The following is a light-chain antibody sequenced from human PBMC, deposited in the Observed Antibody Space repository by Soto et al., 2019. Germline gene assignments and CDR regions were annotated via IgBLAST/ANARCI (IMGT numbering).Light chain of an antibody. Sequence: DIVMTQSPDSLAVSLGERATINCKSSQSILYNSNNKNYLAWYQQKAGQPPKLLIYRASTRASVVPDRFSGSGSGTDFTLTISSLQAEDLAVYYCQQYHDTPLTFGQGTKVEIK. J-gene: IGKJ1*01. CDR1: QSILYNSNNKNY. CDR2: RAS. CDR3: QQYHDTPLT. V-gene: IGKV4-1*01.